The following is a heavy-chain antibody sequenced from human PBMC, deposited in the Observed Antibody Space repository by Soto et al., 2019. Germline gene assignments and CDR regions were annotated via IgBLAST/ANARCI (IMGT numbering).Heavy chain of an antibody. J-gene: IGHJ5*02. Sequence: QVQLQESGPGLVKPSQTLSLTCTVSGGSISSGAYYWSWFRQHPGKGLEWIGYIYYSGNSYYNPSLKSRVTISVDTSKNQFSLKLSSVTAADTAVYYCARSGGSACPFDPWGQGTLVTVSS. V-gene: IGHV4-31*03. CDR1: GGSISSGAYY. D-gene: IGHD2-15*01. CDR3: ARSGGSACPFDP. CDR2: IYYSGNS.